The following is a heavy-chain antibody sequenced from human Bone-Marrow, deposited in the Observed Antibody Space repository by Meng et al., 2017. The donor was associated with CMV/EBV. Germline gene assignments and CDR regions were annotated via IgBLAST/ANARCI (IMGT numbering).Heavy chain of an antibody. CDR1: GFTFDDYT. CDR2: ISWDGGST. Sequence: GESLKISCAASGFTFDDYTMHWVRQAPGKGLEWVSLISWDGGSTYYADSVKGRFTISRDNSKNSLYLQMNSLRTEDTALYYCAKDSLGGSSWYGGWFDPWGQGARVTIYS. J-gene: IGHJ5*02. CDR3: AKDSLGGSSWYGGWFDP. V-gene: IGHV3-43*01. D-gene: IGHD6-13*01.